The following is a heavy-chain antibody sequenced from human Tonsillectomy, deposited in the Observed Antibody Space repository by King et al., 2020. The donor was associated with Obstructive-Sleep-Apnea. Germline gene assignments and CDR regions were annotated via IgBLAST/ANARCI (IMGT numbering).Heavy chain of an antibody. Sequence: VQLQESGPGLVKPAETLSLTCTVSGGSIRSYYWSWIRQPPGKGLEWIGYIYYTGNTNYNPSLKSRVTISVDMSKNQFSLKLNSVTAADTAVYYCAFMTTVTPNFDYWGQGTLVTVSS. J-gene: IGHJ4*02. CDR3: AFMTTVTPNFDY. CDR1: GGSIRSYY. V-gene: IGHV4-59*08. CDR2: IYYTGNT. D-gene: IGHD4-17*01.